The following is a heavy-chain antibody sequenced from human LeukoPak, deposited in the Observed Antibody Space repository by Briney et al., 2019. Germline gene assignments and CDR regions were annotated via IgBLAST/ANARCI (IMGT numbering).Heavy chain of an antibody. Sequence: PGGSLRLSCAASGFTFSNYGMHWVRQAPGKGLEWMAVISSDGSNKYYADSVKGRFTISRDNSKDTLYLQMNSLRDEDTAVYYCARLRYFDYWGQGTLVTVSS. CDR1: GFTFSNYG. V-gene: IGHV3-30*03. CDR3: ARLRYFDY. J-gene: IGHJ4*02. CDR2: ISSDGSNK.